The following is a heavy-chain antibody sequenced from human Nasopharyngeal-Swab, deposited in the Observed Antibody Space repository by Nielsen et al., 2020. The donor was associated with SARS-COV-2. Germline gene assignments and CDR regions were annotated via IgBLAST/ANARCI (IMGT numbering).Heavy chain of an antibody. CDR3: ARGGVAGTGYGMDV. CDR2: INTNTGNP. J-gene: IGHJ6*02. D-gene: IGHD6-19*01. V-gene: IGHV7-4-1*02. Sequence: WVRQAPGQGLEWMGWINTNTGNPTYAQGFTGRFVFSLDTSVSTAYLQISSLKAEDTAVYYCARGGVAGTGYGMDVWGQGTTVTV.